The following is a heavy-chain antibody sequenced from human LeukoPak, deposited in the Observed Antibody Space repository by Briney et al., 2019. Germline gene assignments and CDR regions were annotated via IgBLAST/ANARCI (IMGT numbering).Heavy chain of an antibody. CDR2: ISYDGSDK. Sequence: GGSLRLSCAASGFTFSSYAMQWVRQAPGKGLEWVAVISYDGSDKNYADSVKGRFTISRDNSKNTLYLQMNSLRAEDTAVYYCARAVYRSGGYYFDYWGQETLVIVSS. CDR1: GFTFSSYA. CDR3: ARAVYRSGGYYFDY. J-gene: IGHJ4*02. V-gene: IGHV3-30*04. D-gene: IGHD6-19*01.